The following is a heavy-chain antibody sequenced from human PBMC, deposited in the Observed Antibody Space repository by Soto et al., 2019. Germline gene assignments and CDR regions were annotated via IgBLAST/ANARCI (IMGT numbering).Heavy chain of an antibody. Sequence: SGPTLVNPTQTLTLTCSFSGFSLSTTGVGVVWIRQPPGKALEWLALIYWDDDKRYNPSLNSMLTITKDTSKNQVVLAMTNMDPVDTATYYCVQSRCGGDCLQSYSSHSYYGLDVWGQGT. D-gene: IGHD2-21*02. CDR3: VQSRCGGDCLQSYSSHSYYGLDV. CDR2: IYWDDDK. J-gene: IGHJ6*02. V-gene: IGHV2-5*02. CDR1: GFSLSTTGVG.